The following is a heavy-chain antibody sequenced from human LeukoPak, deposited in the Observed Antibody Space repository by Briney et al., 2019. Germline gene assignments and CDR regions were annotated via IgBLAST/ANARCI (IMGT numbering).Heavy chain of an antibody. CDR1: GFTFSSYS. CDR3: ARAKRYFDWLLTY. Sequence: GGSLRLSCAASGFTFSSYSMNWVRQAPGKGLEWVSYISSSGSTIYYADSVKGRFTISRDNAKNSLYLQMNSLRAEDTAVYYCARAKRYFDWLLTYWGQGTLVTVSS. V-gene: IGHV3-48*04. J-gene: IGHJ4*02. D-gene: IGHD3-9*01. CDR2: ISSSGSTI.